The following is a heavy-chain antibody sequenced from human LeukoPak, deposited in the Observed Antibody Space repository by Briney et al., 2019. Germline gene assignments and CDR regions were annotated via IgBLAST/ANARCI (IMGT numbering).Heavy chain of an antibody. CDR3: ARDTVHTAAAGNYYYYGMDV. Sequence: SVKVSCKASGGTFSSYAISWVRQAPGQGLEWMGGIIPIFGTANYAQKFQGRVTVTADESTSTAYMELSSLRSEDTAAYYCARDTVHTAAAGNYYYYGMDVWGQGTTVTVSS. CDR2: IIPIFGTA. CDR1: GGTFSSYA. V-gene: IGHV1-69*13. J-gene: IGHJ6*02. D-gene: IGHD6-13*01.